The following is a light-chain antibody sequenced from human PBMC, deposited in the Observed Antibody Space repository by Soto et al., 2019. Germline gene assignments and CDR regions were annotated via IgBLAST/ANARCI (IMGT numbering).Light chain of an antibody. Sequence: QLVLTQPPSVSGAPGQRVTISCTGSSSNIGADYVVQWYQQVPGTAPKLLIYGNTNRPSGVPDRFSGSISGTSASLAISGLQAEDEADYYCQSHDSSLSAHVVFGGGTKLTVL. CDR2: GNT. J-gene: IGLJ2*01. CDR3: QSHDSSLSAHVV. V-gene: IGLV1-40*01. CDR1: SSNIGADYV.